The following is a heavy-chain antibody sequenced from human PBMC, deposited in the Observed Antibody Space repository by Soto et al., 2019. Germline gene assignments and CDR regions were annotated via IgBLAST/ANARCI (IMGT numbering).Heavy chain of an antibody. CDR1: GDSVSSNSAA. Sequence: PSQTLSLTCAISGDSVSSNSAAWSWIRQSPSRGLEWLGRTYYRSKWNSNYAVSVKGRVTISPDTSKNQFSLQLNSVTPEDTAVYYCARDEGGPWGQGXLVTVSS. J-gene: IGHJ4*02. CDR3: ARDEGGP. V-gene: IGHV6-1*01. CDR2: TYYRSKWNS.